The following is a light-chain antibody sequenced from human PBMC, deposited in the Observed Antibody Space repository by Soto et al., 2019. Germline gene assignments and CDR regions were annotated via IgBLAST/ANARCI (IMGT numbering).Light chain of an antibody. CDR1: QSVSSY. Sequence: EIVLTQSPATLSLSPGERGTLSCRDSQSVSSYLAWYQQKPGQAPRLLIYDASNRATGIPARFSGSGSGTDVTLTISSLEPEDLAVYSCQQRSNWLTFGGGTKVEIK. CDR3: QQRSNWLT. V-gene: IGKV3-11*01. J-gene: IGKJ4*01. CDR2: DAS.